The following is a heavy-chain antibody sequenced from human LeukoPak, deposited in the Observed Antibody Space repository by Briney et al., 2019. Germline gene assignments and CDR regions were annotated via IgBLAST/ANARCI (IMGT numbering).Heavy chain of an antibody. CDR2: ISRRGSTT. Sequence: GGSLRLSCAASGFTFSAFEMNWGRQAPGKGLEWVSDISRRGSTTYYADSVKGRFTISRDNAKNSLYLQMNSLRVEDTAVYYCARYRPRTTKGGGFDYWGQGTLVTVSS. D-gene: IGHD2-15*01. V-gene: IGHV3-48*03. J-gene: IGHJ4*02. CDR3: ARYRPRTTKGGGFDY. CDR1: GFTFSAFE.